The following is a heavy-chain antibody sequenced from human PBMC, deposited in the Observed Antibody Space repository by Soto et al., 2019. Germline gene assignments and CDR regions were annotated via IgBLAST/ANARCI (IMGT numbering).Heavy chain of an antibody. CDR2: MNPNSGNK. D-gene: IGHD4-17*01. V-gene: IGHV1-8*01. CDR3: ARVTEGSYTVLGLIDV. CDR1: GYPFTSYD. Sequence: QVQLVQSGAEVKKPGASVKVSCKASGYPFTSYDINWVRQAPGQGLEWMGGMNPNSGNKGNAQKFQGRVTMTRNTSRSTAYMELSSLRAEDKAVYYCARVTEGSYTVLGLIDVWGQGTTVTVSS. J-gene: IGHJ6*02.